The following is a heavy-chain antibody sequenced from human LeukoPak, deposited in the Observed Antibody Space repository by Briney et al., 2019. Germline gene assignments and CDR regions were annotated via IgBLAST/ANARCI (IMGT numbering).Heavy chain of an antibody. CDR1: GGSFSGYY. CDR2: INHSGST. D-gene: IGHD4-17*01. Sequence: PSETLSLTCAVYGGSFSGYYWSWIRQPPGKGLEWIGEINHSGSTNYNPSLKSRVTISVDTSKNQFSLKLSSVTAADTAVYYCARDYGGNSHWGQGTLVTVSS. CDR3: ARDYGGNSH. J-gene: IGHJ1*01. V-gene: IGHV4-34*01.